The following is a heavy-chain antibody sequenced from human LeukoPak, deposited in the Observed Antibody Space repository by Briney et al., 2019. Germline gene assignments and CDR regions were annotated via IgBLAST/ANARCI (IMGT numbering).Heavy chain of an antibody. Sequence: GGSLRLSCAASGFTFSSYAMSWVRQAPGKGLEWVSAISGSGGSTYYADSVKGRFTISRDNSKNTLYLKMNSLRAEDTAVYYCTSPLTSRRPFDYWGQGTLVTVSS. V-gene: IGHV3-23*01. CDR3: TSPLTSRRPFDY. CDR2: ISGSGGST. CDR1: GFTFSSYA. J-gene: IGHJ4*02.